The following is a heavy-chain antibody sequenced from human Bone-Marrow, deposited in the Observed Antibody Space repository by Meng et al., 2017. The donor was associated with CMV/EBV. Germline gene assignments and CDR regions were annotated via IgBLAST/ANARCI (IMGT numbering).Heavy chain of an antibody. CDR3: MTPEAVAGMRAY. CDR2: IYYSGST. D-gene: IGHD6-19*01. Sequence: LESLCLTCTVSGGSISSSRYYWGWIRQPPGKGLEWIGSIYYSGSTYYNPSLKSRVTISVDTSKNQFSLKLSSVTAADTAVYYCMTPEAVAGMRAYWGQGTLVTVSS. CDR1: GGSISSSRYY. V-gene: IGHV4-39*01. J-gene: IGHJ4*02.